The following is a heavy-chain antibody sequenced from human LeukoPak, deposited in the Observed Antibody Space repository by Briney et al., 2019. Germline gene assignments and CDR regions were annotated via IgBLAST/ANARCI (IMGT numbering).Heavy chain of an antibody. CDR3: AKETRPSMVRGVIIGDYYYYYYMDV. Sequence: GGSLRLSCAASGFTFSSYGMHWVRQAPGKGLEWVAFIRYEGSNKYSADSVKGRFTISRDNSKNTLYLQMNSLRAEDTAVYYCAKETRPSMVRGVIIGDYYYYYYMDVWGKGTTVTIS. CDR2: IRYEGSNK. D-gene: IGHD3-10*01. J-gene: IGHJ6*03. CDR1: GFTFSSYG. V-gene: IGHV3-30*02.